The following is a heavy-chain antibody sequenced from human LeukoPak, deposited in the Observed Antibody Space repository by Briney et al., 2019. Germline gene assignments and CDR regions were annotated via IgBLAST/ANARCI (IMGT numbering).Heavy chain of an antibody. Sequence: GRSLRLSCAASGFTFSSYGMHWVRQAPGKGLEWVAVISYDGSNQYYADSVKGRFTISRDNSKNTLYLQMNSLRAEDTAVYYCAKDRCGTTNCYNGGVLGYFFDSWGQGTLVTVSS. CDR3: AKDRCGTTNCYNGGVLGYFFDS. CDR2: ISYDGSNQ. V-gene: IGHV3-30*18. J-gene: IGHJ4*02. D-gene: IGHD2-2*02. CDR1: GFTFSSYG.